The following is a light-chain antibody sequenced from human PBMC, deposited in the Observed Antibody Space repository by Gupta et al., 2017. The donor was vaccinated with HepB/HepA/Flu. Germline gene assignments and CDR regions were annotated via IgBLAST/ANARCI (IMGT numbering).Light chain of an antibody. CDR3: QQSYSTPPS. CDR1: QSISSY. V-gene: IGKV1-39*01. Sequence: DIQMTQSPSSLSASVGDRLTITCRASQSISSYLNWYQQKPGKAPKLLIYAASSLQSVVPSRFGGSGSATDFTLTISSLQPEDFATYYCQQSYSTPPSFGQGTKLEIK. CDR2: AAS. J-gene: IGKJ2*03.